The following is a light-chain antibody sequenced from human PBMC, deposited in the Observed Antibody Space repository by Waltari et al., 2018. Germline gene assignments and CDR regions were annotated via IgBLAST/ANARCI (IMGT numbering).Light chain of an antibody. V-gene: IGKV1-5*03. CDR3: LQYSNYSWT. Sequence: DVQLTQSPSTLSASVGDRVTITCRASQSISSWLAWYQKKPGQAPQVLNYKAATLQSGVPSRFSGSGSGTEFTLTIDSLQPDDVATYYCLQYSNYSWTFGQGTKVEIK. J-gene: IGKJ1*01. CDR1: QSISSW. CDR2: KAA.